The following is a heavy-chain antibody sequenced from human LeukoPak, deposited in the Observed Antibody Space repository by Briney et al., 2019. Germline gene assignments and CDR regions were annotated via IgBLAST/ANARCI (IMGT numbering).Heavy chain of an antibody. V-gene: IGHV3-21*01. D-gene: IGHD2-2*01. CDR2: ISSSSSYI. Sequence: PGRSLRLSCAASGFTFSSYSMNWVRQAPGKGLEWVSSISSSSSYIYYADSVKGRFTISRDNAKNSLYLQMNSLRAEDTAVYYCARKVVPAAIWYYFDYWGQGTLVTVSS. J-gene: IGHJ4*02. CDR3: ARKVVPAAIWYYFDY. CDR1: GFTFSSYS.